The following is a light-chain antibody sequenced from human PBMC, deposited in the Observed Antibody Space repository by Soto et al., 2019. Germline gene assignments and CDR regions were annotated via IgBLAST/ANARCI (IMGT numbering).Light chain of an antibody. CDR1: SSDVGGYNY. Sequence: SVLTQPASVSGSPGQSITISCTGTSSDVGGYNYVSWYQQHPGKAPKLIIFDVTNRPSGVSNRFSGSKSGNTASLTISGLQAEDEADYYCSSYTNINTRACVFGTGTKVTVL. J-gene: IGLJ1*01. CDR2: DVT. CDR3: SSYTNINTRACV. V-gene: IGLV2-14*01.